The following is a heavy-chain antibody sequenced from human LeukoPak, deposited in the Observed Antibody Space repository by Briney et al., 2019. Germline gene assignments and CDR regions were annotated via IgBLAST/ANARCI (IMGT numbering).Heavy chain of an antibody. J-gene: IGHJ4*02. V-gene: IGHV4-59*08. D-gene: IGHD5-24*01. CDR3: ARHKPGHNLFDY. Sequence: SETLSLTCTVSGTSISSDYWSWIRQPPEKGLEYIGYIYPIGSTNYNPSLKSRVTISADTSKNQFSLRLRSVTAADTAVYYCARHKPGHNLFDYWGQGTLVTVSS. CDR2: IYPIGST. CDR1: GTSISSDY.